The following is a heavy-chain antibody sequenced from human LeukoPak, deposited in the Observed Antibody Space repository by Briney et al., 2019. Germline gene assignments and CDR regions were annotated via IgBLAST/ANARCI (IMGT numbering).Heavy chain of an antibody. Sequence: GGSLRLSCAVSGFTFSSYWMTWVRQAPGKGLEWVANIKQDGSEKYYVDSMKGRFTISRDNAENSLYLQMNSLRAEDTAVYYCARGRYCSGGSCHRLDYWGQGTLVTVSS. V-gene: IGHV3-7*01. D-gene: IGHD2-15*01. CDR3: ARGRYCSGGSCHRLDY. J-gene: IGHJ4*02. CDR1: GFTFSSYW. CDR2: IKQDGSEK.